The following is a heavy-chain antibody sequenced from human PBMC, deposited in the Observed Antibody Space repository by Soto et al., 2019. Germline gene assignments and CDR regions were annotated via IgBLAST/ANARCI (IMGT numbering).Heavy chain of an antibody. CDR2: LYWDDDK. J-gene: IGHJ4*02. V-gene: IGHV2-5*02. CDR1: GFSLSTTRVG. CDR3: AHSKTSGMRYYFDY. Sequence: QITLKESGPTLVKPTRTLTLTCTFSGFSLSTTRVGVGWICQPPGEALEWLALLYWDDDKLYSPSLKRRLTITKDTSKNQVVLTLTNMDPVDTATYYCAHSKTSGMRYYFDYWGQGTLVTVSS.